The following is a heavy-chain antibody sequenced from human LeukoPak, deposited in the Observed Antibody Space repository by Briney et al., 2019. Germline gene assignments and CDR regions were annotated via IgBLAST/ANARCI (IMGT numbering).Heavy chain of an antibody. CDR3: ARSNNGGWGYCDY. D-gene: IGHD3-16*01. J-gene: IGHJ4*02. V-gene: IGHV3-33*01. CDR2: IWYDGSNK. Sequence: GRSLRLSCAASGFSFSNYGMHWVRQAPGKGLEWVAVIWYDGSNKYYADSVKGRFTISRDNSKNTLYVQMSNLRAEDTAVYYCARSNNGGWGYCDYWGQGSLVTVSS. CDR1: GFSFSNYG.